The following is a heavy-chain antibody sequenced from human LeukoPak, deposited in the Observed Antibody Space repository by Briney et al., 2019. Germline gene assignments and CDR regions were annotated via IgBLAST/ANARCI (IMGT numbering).Heavy chain of an antibody. D-gene: IGHD3-10*01. V-gene: IGHV3-7*01. J-gene: IGHJ6*03. CDR2: IKQDGSEK. Sequence: PGGSLRLSCAASGFTFSSYWMSWVRQAPGKGLEWVANIKQDGSEKYYVDSVKGRFTISRDNAKNSLYLQMNSLRAEDTAVYYCARVGKNGSGSYRLLYYMDVWGKGTTVTVSS. CDR1: GFTFSSYW. CDR3: ARVGKNGSGSYRLLYYMDV.